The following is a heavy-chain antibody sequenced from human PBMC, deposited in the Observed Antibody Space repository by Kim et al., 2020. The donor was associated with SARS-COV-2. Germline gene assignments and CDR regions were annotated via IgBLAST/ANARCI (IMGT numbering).Heavy chain of an antibody. D-gene: IGHD3-22*01. J-gene: IGHJ4*02. CDR1: GFTFSSYA. V-gene: IGHV3-23*01. CDR3: SKAGITMMVVAPDY. CDR2: ISGSGGST. Sequence: GGSLRLSCAASGFTFSSYAMSWVRQAPGKGLEWVSAISGSGGSTYYADSVKGRFTISRDNSKNTLYLQMNSPRAEATAAYYCSKAGITMMVVAPDYWGQGALGTVSS.